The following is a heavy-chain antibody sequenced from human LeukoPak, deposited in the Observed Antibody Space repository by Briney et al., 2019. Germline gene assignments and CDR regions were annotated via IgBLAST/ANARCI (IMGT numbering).Heavy chain of an antibody. Sequence: GASVKVSCKASGYTFTSYYMHWVRQAPGQGLEWMGIINPSGGSTSYAQKFQGRVTMTRDTSTSTVYMELSSLRSEDTAVYYCARVLLRGRSSGYPVGYWGQGTLVTVSS. V-gene: IGHV1-46*01. J-gene: IGHJ4*02. CDR3: ARVLLRGRSSGYPVGY. CDR1: GYTFTSYY. CDR2: INPSGGST. D-gene: IGHD3-22*01.